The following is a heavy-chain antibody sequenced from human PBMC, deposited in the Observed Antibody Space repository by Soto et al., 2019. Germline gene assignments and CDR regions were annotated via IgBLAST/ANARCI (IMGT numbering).Heavy chain of an antibody. V-gene: IGHV1-46*02. D-gene: IGHD1-26*01. CDR1: RDTXNSYY. J-gene: IGHJ5*02. Sequence: SXKVSYKAPRDTXNSYYIHLVRQAPGQGLEWMGVINPHGSSTAYAQKFKGRVTLNRDTSASTVYMDVRSLTSEDPAMYYCARSSGGNFGIIIEGTNWFDPWGQGTLGTVSS. CDR3: ARSSGGNFGIIIEGTNWFDP. CDR2: INPHGSST.